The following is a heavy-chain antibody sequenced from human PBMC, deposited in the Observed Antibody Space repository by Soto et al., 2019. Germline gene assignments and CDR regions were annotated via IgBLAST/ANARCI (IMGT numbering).Heavy chain of an antibody. J-gene: IGHJ6*02. CDR1: GFTFSSYA. Sequence: PGGSLRLSCATSGFTFSSYAMSWVRQAPGKGLEWVSAISGSGGSTYYADSVKGRFTISRDNSKNTLYLQMNSLRAEDTAVYYCAKDQGPYYYDSSGYQKDYYYYYGMDVWGQGTTVTVSS. CDR2: ISGSGGST. D-gene: IGHD3-22*01. CDR3: AKDQGPYYYDSSGYQKDYYYYYGMDV. V-gene: IGHV3-23*01.